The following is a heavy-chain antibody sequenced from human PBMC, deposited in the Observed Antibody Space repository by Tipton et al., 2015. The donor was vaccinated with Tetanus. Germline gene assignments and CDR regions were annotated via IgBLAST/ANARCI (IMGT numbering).Heavy chain of an antibody. CDR1: GYTFTSYG. J-gene: IGHJ3*02. Sequence: QVQLVQSGAEVKKPGASVKVSCKASGYTFTSYGISWVRQAPGQGLEWMGWISAYNSNTNYAQKLQGRVTMTTDTSTSTAYMELRGLRSDGTAVYYCASVVAATRGLRAAFDIWGQGTMVTVSS. CDR3: ASVVAATRGLRAAFDI. V-gene: IGHV1-18*04. D-gene: IGHD2-15*01. CDR2: ISAYNSNT.